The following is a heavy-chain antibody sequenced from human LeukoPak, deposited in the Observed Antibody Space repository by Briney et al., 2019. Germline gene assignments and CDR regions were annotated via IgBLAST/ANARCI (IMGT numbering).Heavy chain of an antibody. V-gene: IGHV1-69*01. J-gene: IGHJ4*02. CDR3: ASSGPPVGIAADLIGRREWHFDY. D-gene: IGHD6-13*01. CDR1: GGTFTSYA. CDR2: IIPNFGTA. Sequence: VASVKVSCKASGGTFTSYAISWVRQAPGQGPEWMGWIIPNFGTANYAQKFQGRVTITADESTSTAYMELSSLRSKDTAVYYCASSGPPVGIAADLIGRREWHFDYWGQGTLVTVSS.